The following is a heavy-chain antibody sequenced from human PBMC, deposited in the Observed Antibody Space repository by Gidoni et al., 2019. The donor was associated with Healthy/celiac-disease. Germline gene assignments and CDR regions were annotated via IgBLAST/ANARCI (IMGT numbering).Heavy chain of an antibody. Sequence: EVQLVESGGGLVKPGGSLRLSCAASGFTFSSYRMNWVRQAPGKGLEWVSSISSSSSYIYYADSVKGRFTISRDNDKNSLYLQMNSLRAEDTAVYYCARDLANLLIAAAGPSFDYWGQGTLVTVSS. CDR1: GFTFSSYR. V-gene: IGHV3-21*01. CDR2: ISSSSSYI. CDR3: ARDLANLLIAAAGPSFDY. J-gene: IGHJ4*02. D-gene: IGHD6-13*01.